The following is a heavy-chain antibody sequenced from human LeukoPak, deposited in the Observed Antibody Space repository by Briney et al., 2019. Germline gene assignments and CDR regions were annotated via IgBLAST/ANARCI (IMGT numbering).Heavy chain of an antibody. CDR1: GYSFTSYW. Sequence: GESLKISCKGSGYSFTSYWLGWVRQMPGKGLGWMGIIYPGDSDTRYSPSFQGQVTISADKSISTAYLQWSSLKASDTAMYYCARSYYYDSSGYYSNYWGQGTLVTVSS. CDR2: IYPGDSDT. D-gene: IGHD3-22*01. V-gene: IGHV5-51*01. CDR3: ARSYYYDSSGYYSNY. J-gene: IGHJ4*02.